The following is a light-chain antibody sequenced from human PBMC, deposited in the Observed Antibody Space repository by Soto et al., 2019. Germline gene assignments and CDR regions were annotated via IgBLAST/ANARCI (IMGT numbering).Light chain of an antibody. CDR3: AAWDDSLNGRGL. CDR1: SSNIGTNA. Sequence: QSVLTQPPSASGTPGQRVTISCSGSSSNIGTNAVNWYQQVPGTAPKLLIFRNDQRPSGVPDRFSGSRSGTSASLAIGGLQSEDEADYYCAAWDDSLNGRGLFGGGTKLTVL. V-gene: IGLV1-44*01. CDR2: RND. J-gene: IGLJ3*02.